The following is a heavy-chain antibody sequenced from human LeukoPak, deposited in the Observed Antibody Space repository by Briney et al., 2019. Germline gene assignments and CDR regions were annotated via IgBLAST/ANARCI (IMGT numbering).Heavy chain of an antibody. Sequence: PSETLSLTCAVYGGSFSGYYWSWIRQPPGKGLEWIGEINHSGSTNYNPSLKSRVTISVDTSKNQFSLKLSSVTAADTAVYYCARGSDSIAARMHVWGKGTTVTVSS. V-gene: IGHV4-34*01. CDR3: ARGSDSIAARMHV. CDR1: GGSFSGYY. CDR2: INHSGST. J-gene: IGHJ6*04. D-gene: IGHD6-6*01.